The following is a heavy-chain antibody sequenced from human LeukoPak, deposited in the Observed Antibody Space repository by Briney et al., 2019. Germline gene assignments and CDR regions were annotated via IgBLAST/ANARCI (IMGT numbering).Heavy chain of an antibody. CDR1: GFTFSSYA. Sequence: GSLRLSCAASGFTFSSYAMHWVRRAPGKGLEWVAVISYDGGNKYYADSVKGRFTISRDNSKNTLYPQMNSLRAEDTAVYYCARERSSVVTDPRGFDYWGQGTLVTVSS. J-gene: IGHJ4*02. CDR2: ISYDGGNK. CDR3: ARERSSVVTDPRGFDY. V-gene: IGHV3-30-3*01. D-gene: IGHD2-21*02.